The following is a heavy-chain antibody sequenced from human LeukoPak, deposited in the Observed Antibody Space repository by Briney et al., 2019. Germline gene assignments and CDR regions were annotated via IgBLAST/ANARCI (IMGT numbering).Heavy chain of an antibody. D-gene: IGHD4-11*01. V-gene: IGHV2-5*01. J-gene: IGHJ5*02. CDR1: GFLLSTSGVG. Sequence: SGPTLVNPTQTLTLTCTFSGFLLSTSGVGVGWIRQPPEKALEWLALIYWNDDQRYSPSLRTRLTITKDTSKNQVVLTMTNMDPVDTATYYCAHRQGDYTNYNWFDPWGQGTLVTVSP. CDR3: AHRQGDYTNYNWFDP. CDR2: IYWNDDQ.